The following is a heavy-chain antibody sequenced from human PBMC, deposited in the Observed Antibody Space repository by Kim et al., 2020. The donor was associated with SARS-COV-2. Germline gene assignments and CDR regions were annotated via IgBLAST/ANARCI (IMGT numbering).Heavy chain of an antibody. CDR2: INAGNGNK. CDR1: GYTFTSYA. CDR3: ARVKRITMIVQFDP. Sequence: ASVKVSCKASGYTFTSYAMHWVRQAPGQRLEWMGWINAGNGNKKYSQKFQGRVTITRDTSASTAYMELSSLRSEDTAVYYCARVKRITMIVQFDPWGQGTLVTVSS. V-gene: IGHV1-3*01. D-gene: IGHD3-22*01. J-gene: IGHJ5*02.